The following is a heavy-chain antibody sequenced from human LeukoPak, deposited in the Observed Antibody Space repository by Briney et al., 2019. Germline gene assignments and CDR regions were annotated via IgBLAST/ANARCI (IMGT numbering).Heavy chain of an antibody. CDR2: INHSGST. Sequence: SETLSLTCAVYGGSFSGYYWSWIRQPPGKGLEWIGEINHSGSTNYNPSLKSRVTISVDTSKNQFSLKLSSVTAADTAVYYCARERCYYGSGSYYNAQYYFDYWGQGTLVTVSS. CDR1: GGSFSGYY. J-gene: IGHJ4*02. CDR3: ARERCYYGSGSYYNAQYYFDY. V-gene: IGHV4-34*01. D-gene: IGHD3-10*01.